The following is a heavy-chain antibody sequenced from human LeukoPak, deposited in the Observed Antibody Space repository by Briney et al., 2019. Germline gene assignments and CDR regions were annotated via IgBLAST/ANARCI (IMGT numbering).Heavy chain of an antibody. D-gene: IGHD6-13*01. CDR3: ARAAAGYPHL. J-gene: IGHJ4*02. Sequence: GGSLRLSCAASGFTFRIFAMHWVRQAPGTGLEWVAVMSFDGSDTYYADSVKGRFTISRDNSKSTLYLQMDSLRAEDTAVYYCARAAAGYPHLGGQGTLVTVSS. V-gene: IGHV3-30-3*01. CDR2: MSFDGSDT. CDR1: GFTFRIFA.